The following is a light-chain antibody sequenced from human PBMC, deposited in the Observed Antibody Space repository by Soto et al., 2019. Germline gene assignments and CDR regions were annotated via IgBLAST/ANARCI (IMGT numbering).Light chain of an antibody. V-gene: IGKV3-20*01. CDR3: QQYGASPIT. CDR2: AAS. CDR1: QSVSGNY. J-gene: IGKJ5*01. Sequence: EIVLTRSPGTLSLSPGERATLSFMASQSVSGNYLAWYQQKPGQAPRVLIYAASSRATGIPDRFGGSGSGTDFALTISRLEPEDFAVYYCQQYGASPITFGQGTRLEIK.